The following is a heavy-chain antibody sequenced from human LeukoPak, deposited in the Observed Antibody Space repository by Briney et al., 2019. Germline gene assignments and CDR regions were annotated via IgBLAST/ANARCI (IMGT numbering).Heavy chain of an antibody. V-gene: IGHV3-66*01. CDR2: IYTTGST. Sequence: PGGSLRLSCAVSGFTVSNSFMNWVRQAPGKGLEWVSVIYTTGSTYYADSVKDRFTISRDNSNNTLYLQMNGLRPEDTAVYYCARDYYDNSGSGTPCADWGQGTLVTVSS. D-gene: IGHD3-22*01. CDR3: ARDYYDNSGSGTPCAD. CDR1: GFTVSNSF. J-gene: IGHJ1*01.